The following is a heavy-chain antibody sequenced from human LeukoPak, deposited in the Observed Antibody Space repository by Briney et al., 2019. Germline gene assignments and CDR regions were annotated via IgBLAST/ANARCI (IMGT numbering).Heavy chain of an antibody. D-gene: IGHD3-3*01. CDR2: INHSGST. CDR3: XXXXXXSGYYGFDY. CDR1: GGSFSGYY. J-gene: IGHJ4*02. Sequence: SETLSLTCAVYGGSFSGYYWSWIRQPPGKGLEWIGEINHSGSTNYNPSLKSRVTISVDTSKNQFSLKLSSVTAADTAVDYCXXXXXXSGYYGFDYWGQGTLVTVSS. V-gene: IGHV4-34*03.